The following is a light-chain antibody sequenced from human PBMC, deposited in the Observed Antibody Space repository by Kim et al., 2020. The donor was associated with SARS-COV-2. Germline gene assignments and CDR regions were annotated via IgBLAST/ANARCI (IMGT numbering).Light chain of an antibody. CDR2: DVS. CDR1: QSIGGW. CDR3: QHHSTYPIT. J-gene: IGKJ5*01. Sequence: ASVGDRGTITGRASQSIGGWLAWYQQKPGKAPKLLIHDVSSVESGVPSRFSGSGSETEFTLTISSLQPDDFATYYCQHHSTYPITFGQGTRLEIK. V-gene: IGKV1-5*01.